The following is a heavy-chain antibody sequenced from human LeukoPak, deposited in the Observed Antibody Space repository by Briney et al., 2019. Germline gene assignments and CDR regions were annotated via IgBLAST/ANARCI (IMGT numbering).Heavy chain of an antibody. Sequence: ASVKVSCKASGYTFTGYYMHWVRQAPGQGLEWMGWINPNSGGTNYAQKFQGWVTMTRDTSISTAYMELSRLRSDDTAAYYCARARPYGMDVWGQGTTVTVSS. CDR2: INPNSGGT. CDR1: GYTFTGYY. CDR3: ARARPYGMDV. V-gene: IGHV1-2*04. J-gene: IGHJ6*02.